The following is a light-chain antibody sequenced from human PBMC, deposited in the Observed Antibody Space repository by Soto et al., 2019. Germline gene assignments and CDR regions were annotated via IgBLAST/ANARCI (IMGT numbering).Light chain of an antibody. CDR1: TSNIGSNT. V-gene: IGLV1-44*01. Sequence: QSVLTQPPSASGTPGQRVTISCSGSTSNIGSNTVNWYQQLPGTAPTLLIYSNNQRPSGVPDRFSGSKSGTSASLAISGLQSEDEADYYCAACDDRLSGYVFGTGTQLTVL. J-gene: IGLJ1*01. CDR3: AACDDRLSGYV. CDR2: SNN.